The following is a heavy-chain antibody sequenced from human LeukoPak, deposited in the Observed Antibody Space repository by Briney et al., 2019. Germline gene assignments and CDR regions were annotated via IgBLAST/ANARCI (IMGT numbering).Heavy chain of an antibody. J-gene: IGHJ3*02. V-gene: IGHV3-66*01. Sequence: GGSLRLSCAASGFTFSSYAMSWVRQAPGKGLEWVSVIYSGGSTYYADSVKGRFTISRDNSKNTLYLQMNSLRAEDTAVYYCARGGDYYGSAYAFDIWGQGTMVTVSS. CDR1: GFTFSSYA. D-gene: IGHD3-10*01. CDR2: IYSGGST. CDR3: ARGGDYYGSAYAFDI.